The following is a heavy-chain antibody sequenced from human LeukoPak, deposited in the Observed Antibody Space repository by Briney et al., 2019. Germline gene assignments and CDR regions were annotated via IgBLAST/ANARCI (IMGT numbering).Heavy chain of an antibody. CDR1: GYTFTGYY. CDR3: AREGDYYGSGDQGY. D-gene: IGHD3-10*01. Sequence: ASVKVSCKASGYTFTGYYMHWVRQAPGQGLEWMGWMNPNSGNTGYAQKFQGRVTMTRNTSISTAYMELSSLRSEDTAVYYCAREGDYYGSGDQGYWGQGTLVTVSS. J-gene: IGHJ4*02. CDR2: MNPNSGNT. V-gene: IGHV1-8*02.